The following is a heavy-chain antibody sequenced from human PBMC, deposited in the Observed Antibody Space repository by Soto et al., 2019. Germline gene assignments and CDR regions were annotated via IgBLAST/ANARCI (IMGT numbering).Heavy chain of an antibody. CDR3: AREGYCSGGSCYGPRVGWYFDL. J-gene: IGHJ2*01. D-gene: IGHD2-15*01. Sequence: GASVKVSCKASGGTFSSYAISWVRQAPGQGLEWMGGIIPIFGTANYAQKFQGRVTITADESTSTAYMELSSLRSEDTAVYYCAREGYCSGGSCYGPRVGWYFDLWGRGTLVTVS. CDR1: GGTFSSYA. CDR2: IIPIFGTA. V-gene: IGHV1-69*13.